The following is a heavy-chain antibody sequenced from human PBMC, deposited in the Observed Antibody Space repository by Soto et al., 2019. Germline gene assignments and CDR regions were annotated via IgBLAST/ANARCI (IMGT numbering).Heavy chain of an antibody. D-gene: IGHD3-22*01. CDR3: TTDFSYYYDSSGYDAFDI. J-gene: IGHJ3*02. V-gene: IGHV3-15*01. Sequence: GGSLRLSCAASGFTFSNAWMSCVRQAPGKGLEWVGRIKSKTDGGTTDYAAPVKGRFTISRDDSKNTLYLQMNSLKTEDTAVYYCTTDFSYYYDSSGYDAFDIWGQGTMVTVSS. CDR1: GFTFSNAW. CDR2: IKSKTDGGTT.